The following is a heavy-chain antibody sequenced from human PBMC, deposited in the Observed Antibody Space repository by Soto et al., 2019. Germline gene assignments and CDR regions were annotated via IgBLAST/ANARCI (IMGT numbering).Heavy chain of an antibody. J-gene: IGHJ4*02. CDR1: GDSISSDSYY. V-gene: IGHV4-39*01. Sequence: SETLSLTCTVSGDSISSDSYYWGWIRQPPGKGLECIGSVYYSGRTYYNPSLESRVTISVDTSKSQFSLNLRSVTAADTAVYYCARQSSGYTYGGGFDYWGQGTLVTVYS. CDR3: ARQSSGYTYGGGFDY. CDR2: VYYSGRT. D-gene: IGHD5-18*01.